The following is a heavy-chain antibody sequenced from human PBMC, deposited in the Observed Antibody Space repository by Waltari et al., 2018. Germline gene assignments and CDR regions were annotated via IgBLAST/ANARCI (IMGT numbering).Heavy chain of an antibody. D-gene: IGHD6-6*01. Sequence: QVQLQESGPGLVKPSQTLSLTCTVSGGSISSGGYYWSWIRQHPGKGLEWIGYIYNSGSTYYNPSLKSRVTISVDRSKNQFSLKLSSVTAADTAVYYCARGGDSLQLVPPDDYWGQGTLVTVSS. CDR1: GGSISSGGYY. J-gene: IGHJ4*02. V-gene: IGHV4-31*03. CDR2: IYNSGST. CDR3: ARGGDSLQLVPPDDY.